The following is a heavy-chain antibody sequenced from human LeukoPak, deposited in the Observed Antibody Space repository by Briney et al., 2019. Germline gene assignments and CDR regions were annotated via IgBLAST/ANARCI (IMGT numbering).Heavy chain of an antibody. V-gene: IGHV1-24*01. Sequence: GASVTVSCKVSGYTLTELSMHWVRQAPGKGLEWMGGFDPEDGETIYAQKFQGRVTMTEDISTDTAYMELSSLRSEDTAVYYCATRGYDILTGYYTSDWFDPWGQGTLVTVSS. CDR1: GYTLTELS. CDR2: FDPEDGET. D-gene: IGHD3-9*01. CDR3: ATRGYDILTGYYTSDWFDP. J-gene: IGHJ5*02.